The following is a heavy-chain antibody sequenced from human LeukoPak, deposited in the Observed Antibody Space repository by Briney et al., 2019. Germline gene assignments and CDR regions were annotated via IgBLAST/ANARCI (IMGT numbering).Heavy chain of an antibody. Sequence: SETLSLTCTVSGGSISSYYWSWIRQPPGKGLEWIGRIYTSESTNYNPSLKSRVTMSLDTSKNQISLKLSSVTAADTAVYYCARDSRNYYETSGYYFDYWGQGTLVTVSS. D-gene: IGHD3-22*01. J-gene: IGHJ4*02. CDR3: ARDSRNYYETSGYYFDY. CDR1: GGSISSYY. CDR2: IYTSEST. V-gene: IGHV4-4*07.